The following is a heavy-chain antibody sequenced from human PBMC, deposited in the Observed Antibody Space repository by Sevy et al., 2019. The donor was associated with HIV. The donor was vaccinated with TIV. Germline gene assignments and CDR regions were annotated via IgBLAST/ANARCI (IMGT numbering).Heavy chain of an antibody. D-gene: IGHD5-18*01. CDR1: GFTFSTYW. Sequence: GGSLRLSCAASGFTFSTYWMSWVSQAPGKGLEWVANIKQDGSEKYYVDSVKGRFTISRDNAKNSLYLQMNSLRAEDTAVYYCARDLRYSYGSNWGQGTLVTVSS. CDR3: ARDLRYSYGSN. CDR2: IKQDGSEK. V-gene: IGHV3-7*01. J-gene: IGHJ4*02.